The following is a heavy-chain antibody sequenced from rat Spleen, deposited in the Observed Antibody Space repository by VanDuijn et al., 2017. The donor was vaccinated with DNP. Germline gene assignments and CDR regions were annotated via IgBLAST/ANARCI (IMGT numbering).Heavy chain of an antibody. V-gene: IGHV5-25*01. CDR2: IISSGASV. Sequence: EVQLVESGGDLVQPGGSLKISCAASGFTFSNYDMAWVRQTPTQGLEWVATIISSGASVFSRDSVKGRFTISRDNAKRTLYLQMNSLRSEDMATYYCVRWNSGHFDYWGQGVMVTVSS. D-gene: IGHD4-3*01. CDR1: GFTFSNYD. CDR3: VRWNSGHFDY. J-gene: IGHJ2*01.